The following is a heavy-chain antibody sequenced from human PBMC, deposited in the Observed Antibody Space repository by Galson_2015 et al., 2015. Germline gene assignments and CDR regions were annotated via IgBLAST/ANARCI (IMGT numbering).Heavy chain of an antibody. J-gene: IGHJ4*02. CDR3: ARESGSFPRY. Sequence: SLRLSCAASGFTFSSYRMNWVRQAPGKGLEWVSSISSSSSFIYYADSVKGRFTISRDNAKNSLYLQMNSLRAEDTAVYYCARESGSFPRYSGQGSLVPVAS. D-gene: IGHD3-10*01. CDR1: GFTFSSYR. V-gene: IGHV3-21*01. CDR2: ISSSSSFI.